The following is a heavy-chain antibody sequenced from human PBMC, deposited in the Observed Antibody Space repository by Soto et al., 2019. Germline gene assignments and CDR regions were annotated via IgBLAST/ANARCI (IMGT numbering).Heavy chain of an antibody. Sequence: ASVKVSCKASGYTFTNYGISWVRQAPGQGLEWMGWVSGYNGNTNYAQKLRGRVTTTTDTSTSTAYMELRTLRSDDTAVYYCARDEGSHGFDSWGQGTLVTVSS. CDR2: VSGYNGNT. D-gene: IGHD6-19*01. V-gene: IGHV1-18*04. J-gene: IGHJ4*02. CDR3: ARDEGSHGFDS. CDR1: GYTFTNYG.